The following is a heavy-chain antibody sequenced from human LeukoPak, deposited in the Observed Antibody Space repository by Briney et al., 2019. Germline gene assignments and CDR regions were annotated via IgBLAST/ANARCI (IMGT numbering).Heavy chain of an antibody. CDR3: ARASYGYVWGCYRHFDY. Sequence: GGSLRLSCAASGFTISSDSINCGLQDPGERVEWCFSIISSSSYIYYADSVKGRFTISRDNAKNSLYLQMNSLRAEDTAVYYCARASYGYVWGCYRHFDYWGQGTLVTVSS. CDR2: IISSSSYI. CDR1: GFTISSDS. V-gene: IGHV3-21*01. D-gene: IGHD3-16*02. J-gene: IGHJ4*02.